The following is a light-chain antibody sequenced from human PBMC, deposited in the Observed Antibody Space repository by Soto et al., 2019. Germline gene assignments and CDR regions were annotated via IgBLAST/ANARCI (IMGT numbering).Light chain of an antibody. J-gene: IGKJ1*01. Sequence: AIHMTQSPSSLSASVGDRVTITCRASQGIRNDLGWYQQKPGKAPKLLIYAASSLQSGVPSRCSGSGSGTDFTLTISSLQPEDFATYYCLQDYNYSWTFGQGTKVEIK. CDR2: AAS. V-gene: IGKV1-6*01. CDR3: LQDYNYSWT. CDR1: QGIRND.